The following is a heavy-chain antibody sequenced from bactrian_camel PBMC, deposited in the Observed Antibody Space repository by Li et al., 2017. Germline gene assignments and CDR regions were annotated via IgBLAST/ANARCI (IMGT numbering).Heavy chain of an antibody. J-gene: IGHJ4*01. CDR1: GYTGRM. CDR3: AAVRFGGPLSGYDDCPLNYEYNY. Sequence: QLVESGGGTVQPGGSLRLSCAASGYTGRMAWFRQVPGKEREGVAVLDSDGNAVYTDSVKGRFTVSQDNAKNTVYLQMNKMKPKDTAVYYCAAVRFGGPLSGYDDCPLNYEYNYWGQGTQVTVS. D-gene: IGHD4*01. V-gene: IGHV3S53*01. CDR2: LDSDGNA.